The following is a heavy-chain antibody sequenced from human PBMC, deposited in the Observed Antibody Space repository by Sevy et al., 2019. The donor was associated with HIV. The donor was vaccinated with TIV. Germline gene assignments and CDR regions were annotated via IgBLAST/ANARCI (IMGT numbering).Heavy chain of an antibody. Sequence: SETLSLTCTVSGGSISSYYWSWIRQPPGKGLEWIGYFYYSGDTDYNSSLKNRVTISVDKSKNQLSLRQSSVTAADTAVYYCARERYDSNWYGLESGNDALDVWGQGTLVTVSS. CDR1: GGSISSYY. CDR2: FYYSGDT. CDR3: ARERYDSNWYGLESGNDALDV. D-gene: IGHD4-4*01. V-gene: IGHV4-59*01. J-gene: IGHJ3*01.